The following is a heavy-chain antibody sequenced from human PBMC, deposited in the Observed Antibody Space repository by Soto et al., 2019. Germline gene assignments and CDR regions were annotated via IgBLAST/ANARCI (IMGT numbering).Heavy chain of an antibody. CDR1: GYSFTIYW. Sequence: GESLKISCKGSGYSFTIYWISWVRQMPGKGLEWMGRIDPSDSYTNYGPSFQGHVTISADKSISTAYLQWSSLKASDTAMYYCARPXSTTVTTLSYYYYGMDVWGQGTTVTVSS. CDR2: IDPSDSYT. J-gene: IGHJ6*02. CDR3: ARPXSTTVTTLSYYYYGMDV. D-gene: IGHD4-17*01. V-gene: IGHV5-10-1*01.